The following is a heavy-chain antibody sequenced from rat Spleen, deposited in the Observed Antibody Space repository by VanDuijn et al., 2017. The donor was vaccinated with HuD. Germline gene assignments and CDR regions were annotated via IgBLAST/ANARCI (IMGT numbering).Heavy chain of an antibody. CDR3: TRNLY. CDR1: GFTFSSYW. D-gene: IGHD1-2*01. Sequence: EVQLVETGGGLVQPGKSLKLSCVASGFTFSSYWMYWVRQAPGKGLEWVSSISNDGVNTYYRDSVKGRFTISRDNAKSTLYLQMDSLRSEDTATYYCTRNLYWGQGVMVTVSS. J-gene: IGHJ2*01. CDR2: ISNDGVNT. V-gene: IGHV5-58*01.